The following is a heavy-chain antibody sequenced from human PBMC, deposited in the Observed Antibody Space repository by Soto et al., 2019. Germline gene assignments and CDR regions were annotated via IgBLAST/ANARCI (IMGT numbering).Heavy chain of an antibody. Sequence: PSETLSLTCTVSGGSISSYYWSWIRQPPGKGLEWIGYTYYSGSTNYNPSLKSRVTITVDTSKNQFSLKLSSVTAADTAVYYCARAHPSHQLRFLEPYYFDYWGQGTLVTVSS. J-gene: IGHJ4*02. V-gene: IGHV4-59*01. CDR1: GGSISSYY. CDR2: TYYSGST. CDR3: ARAHPSHQLRFLEPYYFDY. D-gene: IGHD3-3*01.